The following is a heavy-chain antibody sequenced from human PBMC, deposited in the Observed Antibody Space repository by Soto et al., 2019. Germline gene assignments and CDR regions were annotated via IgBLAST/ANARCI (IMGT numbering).Heavy chain of an antibody. CDR2: ISVYNGNT. Sequence: QVKLVQSGTEVKKPGASIKVSCKASGYSFATSGMSWVRQAPGQGLEWMGWISVYNGNTKYDQNLQDRVTMTTDTPTNTAYLAGRNLRSDDTAVYYCARAVQYYDASGYANWGKGTLVTVSS. J-gene: IGHJ4*02. V-gene: IGHV1-18*01. CDR1: GYSFATSG. CDR3: ARAVQYYDASGYAN. D-gene: IGHD3-22*01.